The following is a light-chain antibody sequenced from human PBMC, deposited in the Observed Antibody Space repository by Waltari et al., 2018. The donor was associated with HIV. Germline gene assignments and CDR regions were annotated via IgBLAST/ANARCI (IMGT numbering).Light chain of an antibody. CDR2: DDT. CDR3: QVWDGGSVHVI. Sequence: SYVLTQPPSVSVAPGQTATITCGGTHIRANNVPWYQQRPGQAPVWVVDDDTYRPSGIPERFSGSNSGNTATLTISRVEDGDEADYYCQVWDGGSVHVIFGGGTKLTVL. CDR1: HIRANN. V-gene: IGLV3-21*02. J-gene: IGLJ2*01.